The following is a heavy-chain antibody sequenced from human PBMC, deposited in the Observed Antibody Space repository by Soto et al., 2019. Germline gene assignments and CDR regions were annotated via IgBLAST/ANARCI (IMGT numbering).Heavy chain of an antibody. J-gene: IGHJ6*02. CDR1: GYTFTSYG. V-gene: IGHV1-18*04. CDR3: ARFTGGSYNTYYFYYGMHV. CDR2: ISAYNGNT. Sequence: ASVKVSCKASGYTFTSYGISWVRQAPGQGLDWMGWISAYNGNTKYAQDLQGRVTMTTDTSTSTAYMELRSLRSDDTAVYYCARFTGGSYNTYYFYYGMHVWGQGTTVTVS. D-gene: IGHD2-15*01.